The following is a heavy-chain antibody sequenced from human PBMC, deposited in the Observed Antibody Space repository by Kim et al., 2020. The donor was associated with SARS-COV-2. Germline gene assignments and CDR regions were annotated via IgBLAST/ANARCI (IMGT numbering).Heavy chain of an antibody. Sequence: GGSLRLSCAASGFTFSSYGMHWVRQAPGKGLEWVAGTSYDGNNKYYGDYVKGRFTISRDNSRNTLYQQMNSLRAEDTAVYYCAKDLGDSGSYYEDYWGQGTLVSVSS. CDR3: AKDLGDSGSYYEDY. V-gene: IGHV3-30*18. CDR1: GFTFSSYG. CDR2: TSYDGNNK. D-gene: IGHD1-26*01. J-gene: IGHJ4*02.